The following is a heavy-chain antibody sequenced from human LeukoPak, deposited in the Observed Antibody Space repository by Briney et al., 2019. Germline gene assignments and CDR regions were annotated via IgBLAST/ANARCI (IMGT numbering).Heavy chain of an antibody. V-gene: IGHV4-4*09. CDR2: IYTSGST. Sequence: SETLSLTCTVSGGSISSYYWSWIRQPPGKGLEWIGYIYTSGSTNYNPSLKSRVTISVDTSKNQFSLKLSSVPAADTAVYYCASYYDILTGYYTHWGQGTLVTVSS. CDR1: GGSISSYY. CDR3: ASYYDILTGYYTH. J-gene: IGHJ4*02. D-gene: IGHD3-9*01.